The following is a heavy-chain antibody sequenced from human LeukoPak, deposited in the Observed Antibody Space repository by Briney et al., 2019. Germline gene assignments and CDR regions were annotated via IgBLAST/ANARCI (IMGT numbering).Heavy chain of an antibody. V-gene: IGHV1-18*01. D-gene: IGHD3-22*01. CDR1: GYTFTSYA. CDR3: ARYYDSSGDGSKDYYGMDV. Sequence: ASVKVSCTASGYTFTSYAISWVRQAPGQGLEWMGWISAYNGDTNYAQRNQGRVTMTADTSTSTAYMELRSLRSDDTAVYYCARYYDSSGDGSKDYYGMDVWGQGTTVTVSS. CDR2: ISAYNGDT. J-gene: IGHJ6*02.